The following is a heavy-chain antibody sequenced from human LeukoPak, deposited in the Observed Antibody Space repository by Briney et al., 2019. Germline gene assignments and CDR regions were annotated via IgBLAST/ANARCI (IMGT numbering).Heavy chain of an antibody. V-gene: IGHV1-69*13. D-gene: IGHD5-12*01. CDR2: IIPIFGTA. Sequence: SVKVSCKASGGTFSSYAISWVRQAPGQGLEWMGGIIPIFGTANYAQKFQGRVTITADESTSTAYMELSSLRSEDTAVYYYARYRVGYEEGQYYMDVWGKGTTVTVSS. J-gene: IGHJ6*03. CDR1: GGTFSSYA. CDR3: ARYRVGYEEGQYYMDV.